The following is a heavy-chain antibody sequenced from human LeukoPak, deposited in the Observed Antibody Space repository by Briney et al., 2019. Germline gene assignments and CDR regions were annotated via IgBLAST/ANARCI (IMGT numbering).Heavy chain of an antibody. CDR2: MYYSGST. CDR3: ARLGPYSGSATLGC. D-gene: IGHD1-26*01. V-gene: IGHV4-39*01. J-gene: IGHJ4*02. CDR1: GGSISRSSNY. Sequence: SETLSLTCTVSGGSISRSSNYWGWLRQPPGKGLEWIGSMYYSGSTNYNPSLKSRVTISVDTSKNQFSLKLSSVTAADTAVYYCARLGPYSGSATLGCWGQGTLVTVSS.